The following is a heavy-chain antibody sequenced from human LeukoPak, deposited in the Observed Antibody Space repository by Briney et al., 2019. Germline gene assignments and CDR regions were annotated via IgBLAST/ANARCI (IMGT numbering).Heavy chain of an antibody. V-gene: IGHV1-46*01. Sequence: ASVKVSCKASGGTFSSYAISWVRQAPGQGLEWMGIINPSGGSTSYAQKFQGRVTLTRDTSTSTVYMELSSLSSEDTAVYYCARDEGPPRYNWNYGGPDFWGQGTLVTVLS. CDR3: ARDEGPPRYNWNYGGPDF. CDR1: GGTFSSYA. D-gene: IGHD1-7*01. CDR2: INPSGGST. J-gene: IGHJ4*02.